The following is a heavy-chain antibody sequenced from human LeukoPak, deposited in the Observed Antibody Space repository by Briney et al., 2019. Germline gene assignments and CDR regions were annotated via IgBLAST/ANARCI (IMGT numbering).Heavy chain of an antibody. Sequence: PSETLSLTCTVSGGSISSYYWSWIRQPPGPELKGMGYIYTSGSTNYNPSLQSRVTISVDTSKNQFSLKLSSVTAADTAVYYCARHSRLRYFDWLTEQYYFDYWGQGTLVTVSS. J-gene: IGHJ4*02. CDR3: ARHSRLRYFDWLTEQYYFDY. CDR2: IYTSGST. CDR1: GGSISSYY. V-gene: IGHV4-4*09. D-gene: IGHD3-9*01.